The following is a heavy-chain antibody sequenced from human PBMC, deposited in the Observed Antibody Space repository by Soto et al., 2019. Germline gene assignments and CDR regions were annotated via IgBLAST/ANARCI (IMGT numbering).Heavy chain of an antibody. CDR2: IYYSGST. CDR3: ARDLDWGRGYYYGMDV. Sequence: QVQLQESGPGLVKPSQTLSLTCTVSGGSISSGDYYWSWIRQPPGKGLEWIGYIYYSGSTYYNPSLKSRVTISVDTSKNQFSLKLSSVTAADTAVYYCARDLDWGRGYYYGMDVWGQGTTVTVSS. V-gene: IGHV4-30-4*01. D-gene: IGHD3-16*01. CDR1: GGSISSGDYY. J-gene: IGHJ6*02.